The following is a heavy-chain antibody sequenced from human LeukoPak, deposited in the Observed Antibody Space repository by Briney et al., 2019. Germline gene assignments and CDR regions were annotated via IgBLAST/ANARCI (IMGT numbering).Heavy chain of an antibody. Sequence: SETLSLTCAVYGGSVSGYYWSWIRQSPGKGLEWIGEINHSGSTNYNPSLKSRVTISVDTSKNQFSLKLSSVTAADTAVYYCARVGARAEQQLVPSYFDYWGQGTLVTVSS. V-gene: IGHV4-34*01. J-gene: IGHJ4*02. CDR2: INHSGST. D-gene: IGHD6-13*01. CDR3: ARVGARAEQQLVPSYFDY. CDR1: GGSVSGYY.